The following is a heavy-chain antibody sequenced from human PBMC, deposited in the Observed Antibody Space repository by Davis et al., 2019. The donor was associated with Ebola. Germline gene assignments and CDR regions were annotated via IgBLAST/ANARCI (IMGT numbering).Heavy chain of an antibody. D-gene: IGHD2/OR15-2a*01. CDR3: TREFEYVDY. CDR1: GGSLSSDNYF. CDR2: VSYYSVTT. V-gene: IGHV4-39*07. J-gene: IGHJ4*02. Sequence: PSETLSLTCTVSGGSLSSDNYFWGWIRQSPGTGLEWIGSVSYYSVTTFYNPSLKSRVAISVDTSKNQFSLKLRSMTAVDTAIYFCTREFEYVDYWGQGTLATVSS.